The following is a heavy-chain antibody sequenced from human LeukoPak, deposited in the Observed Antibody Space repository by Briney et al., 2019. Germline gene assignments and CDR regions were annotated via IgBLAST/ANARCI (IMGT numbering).Heavy chain of an antibody. CDR1: GYSFTSYD. D-gene: IGHD6-13*01. CDR3: AREEGAPIAAANI. J-gene: IGHJ3*02. Sequence: SVKVSCKASGYSFTSYDISWVRQAPGQGLEWMGWISVYNGDTNYVQKFQGRVTMTTDTSTSTAYMELKSLRSDDTAVYYCAREEGAPIAAANIWGLGTKVTVSS. V-gene: IGHV1-18*01. CDR2: ISVYNGDT.